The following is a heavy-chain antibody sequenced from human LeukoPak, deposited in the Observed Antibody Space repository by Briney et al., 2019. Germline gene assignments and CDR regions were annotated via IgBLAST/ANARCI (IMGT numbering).Heavy chain of an antibody. CDR3: AVYDSSGYYYVSVYDAFDI. CDR2: INPNSGGT. Sequence: ASVKVSCKASGYTFTGYYMHWVRQAPGQGLKWMGWINPNSGGTNYAQKFQGRVTMTTDTSISTAYMELSRLRSDDTAVYYCAVYDSSGYYYVSVYDAFDIWGQGTMVTVSS. J-gene: IGHJ3*02. D-gene: IGHD3-22*01. CDR1: GYTFTGYY. V-gene: IGHV1-2*02.